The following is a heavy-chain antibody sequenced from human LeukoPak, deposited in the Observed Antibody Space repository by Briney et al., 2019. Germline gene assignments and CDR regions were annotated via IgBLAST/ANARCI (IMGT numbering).Heavy chain of an antibody. V-gene: IGHV3-30*02. J-gene: IGHJ4*02. D-gene: IGHD3-9*01. CDR2: TRYDESLK. CDR1: GFTFSHYG. CDR3: TKYRSGNFDYYPDLDS. Sequence: GGSLRLSCAASGFTFSHYGMHWVRQAPGKGLEWVAFTRYDESLKYYAGSVRGRFTISRDNSKNTLYLQMNSLRTEDTAIYYCTKYRSGNFDYYPDLDSWGQGTLVTVSS.